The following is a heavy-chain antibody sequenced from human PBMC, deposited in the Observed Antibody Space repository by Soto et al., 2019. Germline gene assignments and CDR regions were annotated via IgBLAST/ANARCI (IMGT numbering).Heavy chain of an antibody. CDR2: IYYTGST. J-gene: IGHJ5*02. V-gene: IGHV4-59*01. D-gene: IGHD6-13*01. CDR3: ARVASRWYRGLFDP. CDR1: GGSIEGYY. Sequence: PSETLSLTCTVSGGSIEGYYWSWIRQSPGKGLEWIGYIYYTGSTNYNPSLKSRVTMSLDTSNNQFSLHLNSLTAADTGVYYCARVASRWYRGLFDPWGQGTQVTVSS.